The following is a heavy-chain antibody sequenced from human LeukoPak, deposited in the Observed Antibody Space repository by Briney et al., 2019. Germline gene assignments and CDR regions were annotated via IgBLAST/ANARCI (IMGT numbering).Heavy chain of an antibody. V-gene: IGHV3-23*01. CDR1: GFTFSSYA. D-gene: IGHD4-17*01. J-gene: IGHJ4*02. CDR2: ISGSGGST. Sequence: PGGSLRLSCAASGFTFSSYAMSWVRQAPGKGLEWVSAISGSGGSTYYADSVKGRFTISRDNSKNTLYLQMNSLRAEDTAVYYCARAPTTTTVTTRIDYWGQGTLVTVSS. CDR3: ARAPTTTTVTTRIDY.